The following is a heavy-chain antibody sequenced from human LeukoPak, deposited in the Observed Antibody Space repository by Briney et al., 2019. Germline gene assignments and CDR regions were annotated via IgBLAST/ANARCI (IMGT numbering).Heavy chain of an antibody. D-gene: IGHD1-26*01. J-gene: IGHJ4*02. V-gene: IGHV4-59*01. CDR2: IYNSGST. CDR1: GCSISSYY. CDR3: ARDVGATPGYFDY. Sequence: SETLSLTCTASGCSISSYYWSWIRQPPGKGLEWIGYIYNSGSTNYNPSLKSRVTISVDTSKNQFSLKLSSVTAADTAVYYCARDVGATPGYFDYWGQGTLVTVSS.